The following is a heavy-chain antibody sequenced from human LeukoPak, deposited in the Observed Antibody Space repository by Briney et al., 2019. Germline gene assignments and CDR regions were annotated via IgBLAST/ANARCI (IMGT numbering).Heavy chain of an antibody. V-gene: IGHV4-59*01. CDR2: IYYSGST. J-gene: IGHJ4*02. D-gene: IGHD5-18*01. CDR1: GGSFSGYY. Sequence: PSETLSLTCGVYGGSFSGYYWSWIRQPPGKGLEWIGYIYYSGSTNYNPSLKSRVTISVDTSKNQFSLKLSSVTAADTAVYYCARGRTAMVFDYWGQGTLVTVSS. CDR3: ARGRTAMVFDY.